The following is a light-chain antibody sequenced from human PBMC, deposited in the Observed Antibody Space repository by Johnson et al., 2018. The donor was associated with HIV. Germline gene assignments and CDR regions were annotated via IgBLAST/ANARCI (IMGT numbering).Light chain of an antibody. CDR1: SSTIGKNY. V-gene: IGLV1-51*02. CDR2: KNN. CDR3: GTWDSSLSTGGNV. Sequence: HSVLTQPPLVSAAPGQKVTISCSGSSSTIGKNYVSWYQVLPGTAPKLLIYKNNKRPSGIPDRFSGSKSGTSATLGITGLQTGDEADYYCGTWDSSLSTGGNVFGTGTKVTVL. J-gene: IGLJ1*01.